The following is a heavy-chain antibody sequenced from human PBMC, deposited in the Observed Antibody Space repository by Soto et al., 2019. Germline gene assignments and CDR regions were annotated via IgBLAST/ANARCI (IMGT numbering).Heavy chain of an antibody. J-gene: IGHJ4*02. CDR3: ARDSSPYCDYVGFDY. CDR2: ISAYNGNT. V-gene: IGHV1-18*01. D-gene: IGHD4-17*01. CDR1: GYTFTSYG. Sequence: QVQLVQSGAEVKKPGASVKVSCKASGYTFTSYGISWVRQAPGQGLEWMGWISAYNGNTNYAQKLQGRGTMTTDTSTSTAYMELRSLRSDDTAVYYCARDSSPYCDYVGFDYWGQGTLVTVSS.